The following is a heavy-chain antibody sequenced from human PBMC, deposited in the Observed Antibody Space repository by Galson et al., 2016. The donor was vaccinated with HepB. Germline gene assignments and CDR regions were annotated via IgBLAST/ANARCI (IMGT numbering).Heavy chain of an antibody. CDR1: GGSIKSGASY. D-gene: IGHD1-26*01. Sequence: TLSLTCTVFGGSIKSGASYWSWIRQHPGKGLECIGYIHYSGSTFYNPSLQSRLTISLDTSKSQFSLNLTSVTAADTAVYYCARSDSGTYEDCWGQGTLVTVSS. CDR3: ARSDSGTYEDC. CDR2: IHYSGST. V-gene: IGHV4-31*03. J-gene: IGHJ4*02.